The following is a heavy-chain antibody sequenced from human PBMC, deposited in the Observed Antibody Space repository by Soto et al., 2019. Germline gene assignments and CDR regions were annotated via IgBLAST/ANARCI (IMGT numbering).Heavy chain of an antibody. J-gene: IGHJ5*02. CDR1: GGSISSYY. CDR2: SYYSGSN. CDR3: ASLCSLNCFDP. Sequence: SDTLSLTCTVSGGSISSYYCSWIRQPPGRGLDWIEYSYYSGSNNYNPSLTSRVTLSVDTSKNQFSLKLFSVTAADTAVYYCASLCSLNCFDPWGQGTPVTVSS. V-gene: IGHV4-59*01. D-gene: IGHD3-16*01.